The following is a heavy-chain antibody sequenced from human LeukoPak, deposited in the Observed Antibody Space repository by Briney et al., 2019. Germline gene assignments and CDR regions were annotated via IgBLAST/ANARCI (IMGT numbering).Heavy chain of an antibody. CDR1: GYTFNHHG. Sequence: ASVTVSCTASGYTFNHHGISWVRQAPGQGLEWMGWISCYNGDTTYAQNVQGRVTMTTDTSARTAYIELRSLRSDDTAMYYCARDPSNSSGYHAHFDSWGQGTLVTVSS. CDR2: ISCYNGDT. D-gene: IGHD3-22*01. J-gene: IGHJ4*02. CDR3: ARDPSNSSGYHAHFDS. V-gene: IGHV1-18*01.